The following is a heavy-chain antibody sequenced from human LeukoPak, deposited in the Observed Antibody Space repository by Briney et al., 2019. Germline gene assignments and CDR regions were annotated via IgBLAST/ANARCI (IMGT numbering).Heavy chain of an antibody. Sequence: SETLSLTCTVSGGSISSSTYYWAWVHQPPGKGLEWIASIYYSGTTYYNPSLKSRVTISVDTSRNQFSLNLSSVTAADTAVYYCARESGYCSGGSCYHFDYWGQGTLVTVSS. V-gene: IGHV4-39*07. J-gene: IGHJ4*02. CDR3: ARESGYCSGGSCYHFDY. D-gene: IGHD2-15*01. CDR1: GGSISSSTYY. CDR2: IYYSGTT.